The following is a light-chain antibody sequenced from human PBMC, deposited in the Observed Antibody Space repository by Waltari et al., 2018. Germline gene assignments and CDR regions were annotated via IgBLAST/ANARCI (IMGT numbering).Light chain of an antibody. CDR1: NSNIGSNP. Sequence: QSVLTQPPSASGTPGQGVTISCSGLNSNIGSNPLNWYRQFPGTAPKLLIFNNDTRPSGVADRFSGSKSGTSASLAISGLHSDDESDFYCAAWDDSLNGMVFGGGTSLAVL. J-gene: IGLJ2*01. CDR3: AAWDDSLNGMV. CDR2: NND. V-gene: IGLV1-44*01.